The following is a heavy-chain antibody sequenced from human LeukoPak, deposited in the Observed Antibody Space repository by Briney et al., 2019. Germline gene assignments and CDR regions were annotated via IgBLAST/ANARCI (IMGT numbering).Heavy chain of an antibody. CDR2: IYYSGST. CDR3: ARESVGYNSYAFDI. Sequence: SETLSLTCTVSGGSISSYYWSWIRQPPGKGLEWIGYIYYSGSTNCNPSLKSRVTMSVDTSKNQFSLKLSSVTAADTALYYCARESVGYNSYAFDIWGQGTMVTVSS. V-gene: IGHV4-59*01. CDR1: GGSISSYY. J-gene: IGHJ3*02. D-gene: IGHD5-24*01.